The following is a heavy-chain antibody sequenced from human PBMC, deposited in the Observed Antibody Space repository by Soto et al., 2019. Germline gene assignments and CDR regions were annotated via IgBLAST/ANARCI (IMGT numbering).Heavy chain of an antibody. CDR2: VYHSGST. Sequence: QVQLQESGPGLVKPSGTLSLTCAVSGASINTNWWSWVRQPPGKGLEWIGEVYHSGSTNYNPSLIGRGTILLDKSSNQLSLQLSSVTAADTAVYYCARHIAVAGTRGFDYWGQGTLVTVSS. J-gene: IGHJ4*02. CDR3: ARHIAVAGTRGFDY. V-gene: IGHV4-4*02. D-gene: IGHD6-19*01. CDR1: GASINTNW.